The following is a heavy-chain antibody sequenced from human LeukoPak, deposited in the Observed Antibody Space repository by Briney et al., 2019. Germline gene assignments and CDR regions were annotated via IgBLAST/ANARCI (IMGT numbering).Heavy chain of an antibody. J-gene: IGHJ4*02. V-gene: IGHV3-74*01. CDR3: ARSVAVVTATFGY. CDR2: INSDGSST. Sequence: GGSLRLSCAASGFTFNSYWMHWVRQAPWKGLVWVSRINSDGSSTSYADSVKGRFTISRDNAKNTLYLQMNSLRAEDTAVYYCARSVAVVTATFGYWGQGTLVTVSS. CDR1: GFTFNSYW. D-gene: IGHD2-15*01.